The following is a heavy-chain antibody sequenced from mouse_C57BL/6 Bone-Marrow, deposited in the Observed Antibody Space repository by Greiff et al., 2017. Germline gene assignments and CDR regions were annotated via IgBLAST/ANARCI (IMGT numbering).Heavy chain of an antibody. J-gene: IGHJ4*01. CDR1: GYTFTSYW. CDR2: IHPNSGST. CDR3: ARERVLGYAMDY. Sequence: VQLQQPGAELVKPGASVKLSCKASGYTFTSYWMHWVKQRPGQGLEWIGMIHPNSGSTNYNEKFKSKATLTVDKSSSTAYMQLSSLTSEDSAVYYCARERVLGYAMDYWGQGTSVTVSS. D-gene: IGHD4-1*01. V-gene: IGHV1-64*01.